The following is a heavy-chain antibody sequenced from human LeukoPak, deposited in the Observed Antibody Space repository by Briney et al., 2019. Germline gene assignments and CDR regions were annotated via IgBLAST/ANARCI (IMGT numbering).Heavy chain of an antibody. Sequence: SETLSLTCTVSGGSISSSSYYWGWIRQPPGTGLEWIGSIYYSGSTYYNPSLKSRVTISVDTSKNQFSLKLSSVTAADTAVYYCARHRYYGSGSYYRYYFDYWGQGTLVTVSS. D-gene: IGHD3-10*01. CDR1: GGSISSSSYY. CDR3: ARHRYYGSGSYYRYYFDY. CDR2: IYYSGST. V-gene: IGHV4-39*01. J-gene: IGHJ4*02.